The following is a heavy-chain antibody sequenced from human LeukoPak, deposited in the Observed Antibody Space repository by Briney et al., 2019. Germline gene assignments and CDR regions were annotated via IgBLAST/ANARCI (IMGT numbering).Heavy chain of an antibody. J-gene: IGHJ4*02. D-gene: IGHD3-22*01. CDR2: INAGNGNT. CDR3: ARGTYDSSGYYYYFDY. CDR1: GYTFTSYA. Sequence: ASVKVSCKASGYTFTSYAMHWVRQAPGQRLEWMGWINAGNGNTKYSQKFQGRVTITRDTSASTAYMELSSLGSEDTAVYYCARGTYDSSGYYYYFDYWGQGTLVTVSS. V-gene: IGHV1-3*01.